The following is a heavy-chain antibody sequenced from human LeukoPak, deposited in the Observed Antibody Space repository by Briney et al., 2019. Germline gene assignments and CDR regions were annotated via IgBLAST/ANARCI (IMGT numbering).Heavy chain of an antibody. CDR2: IYYSGST. CDR1: GGSISSYY. Sequence: PSETLSPTCTVSGGSISSYYWSWIRQPPGKGLEWIGYIYYSGSTNYNPSLKSRVTISVDTSKNQFSLKLSSVTAADTAVYYCARGGLMVTWFDPWGQGTLVTVSS. J-gene: IGHJ5*02. CDR3: ARGGLMVTWFDP. V-gene: IGHV4-59*01. D-gene: IGHD5-18*01.